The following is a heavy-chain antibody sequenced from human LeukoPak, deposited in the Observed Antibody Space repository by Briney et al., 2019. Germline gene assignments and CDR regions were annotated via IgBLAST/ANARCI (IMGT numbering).Heavy chain of an antibody. V-gene: IGHV1-3*03. Sequence: ASVKVSCKASGYTFTGYYMHWVRQAPGQGLEWMGWINAGNGNTKYSQEFQGRVTITRDTSASTAYMELSSLRSEDMAVYYCARATGARRSWSLDYWGQGTLVTVSS. CDR2: INAGNGNT. D-gene: IGHD4-17*01. J-gene: IGHJ4*02. CDR1: GYTFTGYY. CDR3: ARATGARRSWSLDY.